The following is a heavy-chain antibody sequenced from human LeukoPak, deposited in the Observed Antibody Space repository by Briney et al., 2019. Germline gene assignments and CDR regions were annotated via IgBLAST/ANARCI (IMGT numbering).Heavy chain of an antibody. J-gene: IGHJ4*02. V-gene: IGHV4-34*01. D-gene: IGHD3-10*01. Sequence: SETLSLTCAVYGGSFSDYYWSWIRQPPGKGLEWIGEINHSGSTNYSPSLKSRVTMSVDTSKKQFSLRVSSVTAADTAVYYCARTEYYFDHWGQGTLVTVSS. CDR2: INHSGST. CDR1: GGSFSDYY. CDR3: ARTEYYFDH.